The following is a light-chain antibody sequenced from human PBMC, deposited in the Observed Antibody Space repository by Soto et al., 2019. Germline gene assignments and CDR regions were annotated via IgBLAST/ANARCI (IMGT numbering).Light chain of an antibody. Sequence: DIQITQSPSTLSASAGDRVTITCRASQSISGWLAWYQQKPGKAPKLLIYDVSSLESGVPSRFSGSGSGTEFTLAISSLQPDDFATYYCQQYNSYPWTFGQGTKVDIK. J-gene: IGKJ1*01. V-gene: IGKV1-5*01. CDR3: QQYNSYPWT. CDR2: DVS. CDR1: QSISGW.